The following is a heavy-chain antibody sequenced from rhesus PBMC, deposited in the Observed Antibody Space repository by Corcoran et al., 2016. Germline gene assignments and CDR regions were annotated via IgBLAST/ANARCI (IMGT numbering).Heavy chain of an antibody. J-gene: IGHJ4*01. Sequence: QVQLQESGPGLVKPSETLSLTCAVSGGSISSGYYYWSWIRQPPGKGLEWIGYIPYSGRTSYNPSPKSRVTISRDTSKNQFSLKLSSVTAADTAVYYCASQPYSGSWNYFDYWGQGVLVTVSS. CDR2: IPYSGRT. CDR1: GGSISSGYYY. CDR3: ASQPYSGSWNYFDY. D-gene: IGHD6-25*01. V-gene: IGHV4-122*02.